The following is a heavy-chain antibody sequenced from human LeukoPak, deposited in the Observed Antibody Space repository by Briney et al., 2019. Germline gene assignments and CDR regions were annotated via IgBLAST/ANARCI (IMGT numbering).Heavy chain of an antibody. J-gene: IGHJ5*02. CDR2: IYQSGIT. Sequence: TLSLTCGVSGRSISSGGYSWSWIRQPPGKGPEWIGYIYQSGITNYNPSLRTRVTISIDRSKTQFSLKLTSVTAAYTAVYFCAGSRGDHKWFDLWGQGTLVTVSS. D-gene: IGHD2-21*01. V-gene: IGHV4-30-2*01. CDR3: AGSRGDHKWFDL. CDR1: GRSISSGGYS.